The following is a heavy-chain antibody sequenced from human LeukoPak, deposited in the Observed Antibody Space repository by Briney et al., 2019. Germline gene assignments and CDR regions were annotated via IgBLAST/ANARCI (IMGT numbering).Heavy chain of an antibody. D-gene: IGHD2-21*02. V-gene: IGHV3-21*01. CDR1: GFSFSSYT. Sequence: PVGSLRLSCAASGFSFSSYTMNWVRQAPGKGLEWVSSIISSISYIYYADSVKGRFTISRDNAKNSLYLQMNSLRAEDTAVYYCARKGGGDVNAFDIWGQGTMVTVSS. CDR3: ARKGGGDVNAFDI. CDR2: IISSISYI. J-gene: IGHJ3*02.